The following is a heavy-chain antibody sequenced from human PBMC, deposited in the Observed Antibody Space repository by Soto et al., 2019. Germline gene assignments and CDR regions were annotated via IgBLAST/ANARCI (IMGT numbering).Heavy chain of an antibody. Sequence: QVQLVESGGGVVQPGRSLRLSCEASGFTFSSYGMHWVRQAPGKGLEWVAVISYDGSNKYYADSVKGRFTISRDNSKNTLYLQMNSLRAEDTAVYYCAKDYYDSSGYYPSYYFDYWGQGTLVTVSS. V-gene: IGHV3-30*18. CDR1: GFTFSSYG. D-gene: IGHD3-22*01. J-gene: IGHJ4*02. CDR3: AKDYYDSSGYYPSYYFDY. CDR2: ISYDGSNK.